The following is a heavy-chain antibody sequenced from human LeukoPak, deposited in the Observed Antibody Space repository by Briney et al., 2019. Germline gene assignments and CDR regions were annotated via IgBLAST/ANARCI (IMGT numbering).Heavy chain of an antibody. D-gene: IGHD1-1*01. CDR3: ARGGFLDPFDP. V-gene: IGHV4-59*01. CDR2: IHYSGST. J-gene: IGHJ5*02. CDR1: GGSISTYY. Sequence: SETLSLTCTVSGGSISTYYWNWIRQPPGKGLEWIGYIHYSGSTKYNPSLKSRVIISVDTSKNQFSLKLRSVTAADMAVYYCARGGFLDPFDPWGQGTLVTVSS.